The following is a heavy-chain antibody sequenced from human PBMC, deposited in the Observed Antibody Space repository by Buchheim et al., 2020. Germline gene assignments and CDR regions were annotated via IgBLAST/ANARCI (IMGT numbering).Heavy chain of an antibody. CDR2: INHSGST. D-gene: IGHD2-15*01. CDR1: GGSFSGYY. CDR3: ARDGGGRYCSGGSCYSPYYFDY. J-gene: IGHJ4*02. V-gene: IGHV4-34*01. Sequence: QVQLQQWGAGLLKPSETLSLTCAVYGGSFSGYYWSWIRQPPGKGLEWIGEINHSGSTNYNPSLKSRVTISVDTSKNQFSLKLSSVTAADTAVYYCARDGGGRYCSGGSCYSPYYFDYWGQGTL.